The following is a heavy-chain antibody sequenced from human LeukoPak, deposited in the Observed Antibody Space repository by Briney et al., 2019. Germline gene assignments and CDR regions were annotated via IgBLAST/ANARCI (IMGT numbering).Heavy chain of an antibody. CDR3: ARDGRQWLVSRIYYYYYMDV. Sequence: ASVKVSCKASGYTFTSYYMHWVRQAPGQGLEWMGIINPSGGSTSYAQKFQGRVTMTRDTSTSTVYMELSSLRSEDTAVYYCARDGRQWLVSRIYYYYYMDVWGKGTTVTISS. J-gene: IGHJ6*03. CDR1: GYTFTSYY. V-gene: IGHV1-46*01. D-gene: IGHD6-19*01. CDR2: INPSGGST.